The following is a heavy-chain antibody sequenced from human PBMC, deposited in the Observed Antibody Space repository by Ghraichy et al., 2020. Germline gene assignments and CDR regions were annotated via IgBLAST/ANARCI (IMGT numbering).Heavy chain of an antibody. Sequence: GGSLRLSCAASGFTFSNAWMSWVRQAPGKGLEWVGRIKSKTDGGTTDYAAPVKGRFTISRDDSKNTLYLQMNSLKTEDTAVYYCVVYYDSSGSVPDYWGQGTLVTVSS. CDR1: GFTFSNAW. CDR3: VVYYDSSGSVPDY. CDR2: IKSKTDGGTT. D-gene: IGHD3-22*01. V-gene: IGHV3-15*01. J-gene: IGHJ4*02.